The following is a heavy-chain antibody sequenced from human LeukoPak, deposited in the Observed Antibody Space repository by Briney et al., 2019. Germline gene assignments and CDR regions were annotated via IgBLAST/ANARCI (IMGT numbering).Heavy chain of an antibody. CDR1: GYTFTSYD. CDR2: MNPNSGNT. CDR3: ARVLPGNVLLWFGERTYRYFDY. D-gene: IGHD3-10*01. J-gene: IGHJ4*02. Sequence: ASVKVSCKASGYTFTSYDINWVRQATGQGLEWMGWMNPNSGNTGYAQKFQGRVTMTRNTSISTAYMELSSLRSEDTAVYYCARVLPGNVLLWFGERTYRYFDYWGQGTLVTVSS. V-gene: IGHV1-8*01.